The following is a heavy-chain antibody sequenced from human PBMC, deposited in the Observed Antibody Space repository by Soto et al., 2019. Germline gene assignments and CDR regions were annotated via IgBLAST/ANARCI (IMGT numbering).Heavy chain of an antibody. CDR3: ARGNIVATIDFAFDI. Sequence: LRLSCAASGFTFSSYEMNWVRQAPGKGLEWVSYISSSGSTIYYADSVKGRFTISRDNAKNSLYLQMNSLRAEDTAVYYCARGNIVATIDFAFDIWGQGTMVTVSS. CDR2: ISSSGSTI. CDR1: GFTFSSYE. J-gene: IGHJ3*02. D-gene: IGHD5-12*01. V-gene: IGHV3-48*03.